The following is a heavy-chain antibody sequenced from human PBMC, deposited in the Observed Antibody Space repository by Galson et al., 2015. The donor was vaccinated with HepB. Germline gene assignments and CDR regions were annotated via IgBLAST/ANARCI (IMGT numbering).Heavy chain of an antibody. D-gene: IGHD5-18*01. Sequence: QSGAEVKKPGESLKISCQGSGYRFTSNWIGWVRQMPGKGLEWMGVIYPGDSDTRYSPSFQGQVTISVDKFINTAYLQWSSLRASDTAMYYCARLQRVGSNYGEGYFDYWGQGTLVAVSS. CDR3: ARLQRVGSNYGEGYFDY. V-gene: IGHV5-51*03. CDR2: IYPGDSDT. J-gene: IGHJ4*02. CDR1: GYRFTSNW.